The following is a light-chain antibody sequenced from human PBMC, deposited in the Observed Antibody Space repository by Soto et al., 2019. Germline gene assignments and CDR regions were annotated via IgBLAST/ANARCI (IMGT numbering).Light chain of an antibody. Sequence: QSVLTQPASVSGSPGQSITISCTGTSSDVGGYNYVSWYQQHPGQAPKLMIYDVSNRPSGVSNRFSGSKSGNTVSLTISGLQAEDEADYFCASYTSSSTYVFGTGTKLTVL. J-gene: IGLJ1*01. CDR2: DVS. CDR1: SSDVGGYNY. CDR3: ASYTSSSTYV. V-gene: IGLV2-14*03.